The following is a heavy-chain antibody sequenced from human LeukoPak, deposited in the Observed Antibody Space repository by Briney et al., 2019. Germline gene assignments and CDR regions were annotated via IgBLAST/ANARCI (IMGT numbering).Heavy chain of an antibody. CDR3: AREYDFWSGYSCDY. CDR1: GFTFSSYG. V-gene: IGHV3-30*03. J-gene: IGHJ4*02. Sequence: GGSLRLSCAASGFTFSSYGMHWVRQAPGKGLEWVAVISYDGSYKYYADSVKGRFTISRDNSKNTLYLQMNSLRAEDTAVYYCAREYDFWSGYSCDYWGQGTLVTVSS. D-gene: IGHD3-3*01. CDR2: ISYDGSYK.